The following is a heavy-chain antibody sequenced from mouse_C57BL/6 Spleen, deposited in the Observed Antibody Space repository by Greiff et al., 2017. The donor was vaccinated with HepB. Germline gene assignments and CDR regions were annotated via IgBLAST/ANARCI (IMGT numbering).Heavy chain of an antibody. Sequence: QVQLQQPGAELVKPGASVKLSCKASGYTFTSYWMHWVKQRPGQGLEWIGMIHPNSGSTNYNEKFKSKATLTVDKSSSTAYMQLSSLTSEDSAVYYCATGRGEPTGSPFDYWGQGTTLTVSS. D-gene: IGHD2-10*01. CDR3: ATGRGEPTGSPFDY. CDR2: IHPNSGST. J-gene: IGHJ2*01. V-gene: IGHV1-64*01. CDR1: GYTFTSYW.